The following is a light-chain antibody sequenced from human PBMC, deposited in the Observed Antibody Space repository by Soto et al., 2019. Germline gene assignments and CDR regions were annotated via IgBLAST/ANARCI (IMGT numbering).Light chain of an antibody. Sequence: DIQMTQSPSSLSASVGDRDTISCRASQSIASYLNWYQQKPGKAPKVLIYAASSLHSGVPSRFSGSGSGTDFTLTISSLQPEDFATYYCQQTYRTSYTFGQGTRLEIK. V-gene: IGKV1-39*01. J-gene: IGKJ2*01. CDR2: AAS. CDR3: QQTYRTSYT. CDR1: QSIASY.